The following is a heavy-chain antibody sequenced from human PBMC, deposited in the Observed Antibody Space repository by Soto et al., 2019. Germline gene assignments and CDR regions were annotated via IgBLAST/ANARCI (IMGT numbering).Heavy chain of an antibody. Sequence: QVQLVQSGAEVKKPGASVKVSCKASGDTITRYWMRWVRQAPGQGLEWMGGINPIGDGRIHAQNFKGRDTVTRDTSTTTVKSELTNLRSDDRAMYYCARDNYCDSGGAKGWYFDLWGRGTLVTVSS. V-gene: IGHV1-46*01. J-gene: IGHJ2*01. D-gene: IGHD2-15*01. CDR3: ARDNYCDSGGAKGWYFDL. CDR1: GDTITRYW. CDR2: INPIGDGR.